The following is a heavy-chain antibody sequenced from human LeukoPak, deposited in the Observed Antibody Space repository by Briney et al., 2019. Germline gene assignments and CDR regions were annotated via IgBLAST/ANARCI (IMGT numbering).Heavy chain of an antibody. Sequence: ASVKVSCKASGGTFSSYAISWVRQAPGQGLEWMGGIIPIFGTANYAQKFQGRVAMTRDTSTSTVYMELSSLRSEDTAMYYCARPSGPSFDIWGQGTMVTVSS. CDR1: GGTFSSYA. D-gene: IGHD3-10*01. V-gene: IGHV1-69*05. J-gene: IGHJ3*02. CDR3: ARPSGPSFDI. CDR2: IIPIFGTA.